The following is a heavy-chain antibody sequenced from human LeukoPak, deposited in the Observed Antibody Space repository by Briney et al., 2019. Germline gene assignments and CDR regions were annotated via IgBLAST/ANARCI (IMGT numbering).Heavy chain of an antibody. CDR1: GFTFSSYS. J-gene: IGHJ4*02. V-gene: IGHV3-7*01. Sequence: GGSLRLSCAASGFTFSSYSMSWVRQAPGKGVEWVAHIKQDGSEKYYVDSVKGGFTISRDNAKNTLYLQMNSLRDEDTAVYYCARGLYYDYVGGTYRYTSQFVYWGQGTLVTVSS. CDR3: ARGLYYDYVGGTYRYTSQFVY. D-gene: IGHD3-16*02. CDR2: IKQDGSEK.